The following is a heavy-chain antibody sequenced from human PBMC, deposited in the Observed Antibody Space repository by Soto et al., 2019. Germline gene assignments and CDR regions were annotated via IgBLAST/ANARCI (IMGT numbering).Heavy chain of an antibody. CDR1: GGSFSGYY. D-gene: IGHD3-22*01. CDR2: INHSGST. J-gene: IGHJ6*02. V-gene: IGHV4-34*01. CDR3: ARGMGTMIVVGSVGYYGMDV. Sequence: KPSETLSLTCAVYGGSFSGYYWSWIRQPPGKGLEWIGEINHSGSTNYNPSLKSRVTISVDTSKNQFSLKLSSVTAADTAVYYCARGMGTMIVVGSVGYYGMDVWGQGTTVTVSS.